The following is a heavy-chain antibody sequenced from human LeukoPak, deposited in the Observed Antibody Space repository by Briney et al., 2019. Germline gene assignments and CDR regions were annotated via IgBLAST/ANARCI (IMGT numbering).Heavy chain of an antibody. J-gene: IGHJ4*02. CDR2: TSGSGTST. CDR3: AKEYFDWLLSYYFDY. Sequence: GGSLRLSCAASGFTFRNYGMSWVRQAPGKGLEWVSGTSGSGTSTDYADSVKGRFTISRDNSKNTLYLQMNSLRAEDTAVYYCAKEYFDWLLSYYFDYWGQGTLVTVSS. D-gene: IGHD3-9*01. V-gene: IGHV3-23*01. CDR1: GFTFRNYG.